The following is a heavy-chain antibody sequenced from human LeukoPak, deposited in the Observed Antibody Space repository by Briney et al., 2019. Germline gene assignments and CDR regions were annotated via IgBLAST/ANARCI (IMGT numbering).Heavy chain of an antibody. CDR3: ARAWVGYVGTTNFFDY. CDR1: GFTFSSYS. V-gene: IGHV3-21*01. D-gene: IGHD1-7*01. CDR2: ISSSSSYI. J-gene: IGHJ4*02. Sequence: PGGSLRLSCAASGFTFSSYSMNWVRQAPGKGLEWVSSISSSSSYIYYADSVKGRFTISRDNAKNSLYLQMNSLRAEDTAVYYCARAWVGYVGTTNFFDYWGREPWSPSPQ.